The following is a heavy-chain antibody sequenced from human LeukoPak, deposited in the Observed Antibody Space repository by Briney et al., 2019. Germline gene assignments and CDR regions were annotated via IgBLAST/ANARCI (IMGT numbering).Heavy chain of an antibody. CDR1: GITFRNYG. CDR2: IWYDGSNK. V-gene: IGHV3-33*01. Sequence: RPGGSLRLSCAASGITFRNYGMHWVRKAPGKGLEWVAVIWYDGSNKDYADSVKGRFTVSRDNSRNTLFLQMNSLRVEDTAVYYCATDRATQYFDYWGQGTLVSVPS. J-gene: IGHJ4*02. CDR3: ATDRATQYFDY. D-gene: IGHD2-15*01.